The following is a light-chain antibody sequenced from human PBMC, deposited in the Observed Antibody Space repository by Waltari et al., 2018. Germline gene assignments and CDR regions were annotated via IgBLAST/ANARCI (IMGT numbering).Light chain of an antibody. J-gene: IGKJ4*01. CDR2: GAS. V-gene: IGKV1-27*01. Sequence: QMTQSPSSLSASVGDRVTMTCRASQYINNYVAWYQMKPGKAPRFLIYGASTLQPGVPARFSGSGSATEFTLTITSLQPEDIAIYFCQQYDSAPLTFGGGTKV. CDR3: QQYDSAPLT. CDR1: QYINNY.